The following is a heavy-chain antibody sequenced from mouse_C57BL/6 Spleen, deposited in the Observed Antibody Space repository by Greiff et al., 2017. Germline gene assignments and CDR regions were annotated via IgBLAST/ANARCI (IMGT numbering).Heavy chain of an antibody. CDR3: ARTTVVDAMDY. D-gene: IGHD1-1*01. V-gene: IGHV1-81*01. CDR1: GYTFTSYG. J-gene: IGHJ4*01. Sequence: VMLVESGAELARPGASVKLSCKASGYTFTSYGISWVKQRTGQGLEWIGEIYPRSGNTYYNEKFNGKATLTAAKSSSTAYMELRSLTSEDSAVDFCARTTVVDAMDYWGQGTSVTVSS. CDR2: IYPRSGNT.